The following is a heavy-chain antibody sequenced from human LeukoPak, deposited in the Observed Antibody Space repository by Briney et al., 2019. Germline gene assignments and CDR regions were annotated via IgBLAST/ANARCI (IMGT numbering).Heavy chain of an antibody. J-gene: IGHJ6*02. CDR2: IYSGGST. Sequence: GGSLRLSCAASAFNFSSYAMSWVRQAPGKGLEWVSVIYSGGSTYYADSVKGRFTISRDNSKNTLYLQMNSLRAEDTAVYYCAGPGGYDFLSRFYYYYGMDVWGQGTTVTVSS. D-gene: IGHD5-12*01. CDR3: AGPGGYDFLSRFYYYYGMDV. CDR1: AFNFSSYA. V-gene: IGHV3-53*01.